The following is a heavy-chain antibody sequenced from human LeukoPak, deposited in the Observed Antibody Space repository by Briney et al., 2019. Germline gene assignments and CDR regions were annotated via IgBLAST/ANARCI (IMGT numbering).Heavy chain of an antibody. J-gene: IGHJ5*02. CDR2: MNPNSGNT. CDR1: GYTFTSYD. V-gene: IGHV1-8*01. CDR3: ARDVIAVAGGNWFDP. D-gene: IGHD6-19*01. Sequence: ASVKVSCKASGYTFTSYDINWVRQATGQGLEWMGWMNPNSGNTGYAQKFQGRVTITRNTSISTAYMELSSLRSEDTAVYYCARDVIAVAGGNWFDPWGQGTLVTVSS.